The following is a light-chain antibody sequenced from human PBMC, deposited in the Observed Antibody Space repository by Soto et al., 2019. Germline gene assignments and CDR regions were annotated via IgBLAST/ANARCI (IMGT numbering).Light chain of an antibody. J-gene: IGLJ1*01. V-gene: IGLV2-23*01. CDR3: CSYAGSGTDNYV. CDR1: SSDIGTYNL. CDR2: EGI. Sequence: QSALTQPASVSGSPGQSITISCTGTSSDIGTYNLVSWYQHYPGKAPKLMIYEGIKRPSGVSNRFSGSKSGNTAFLTTSGLQAEDEADYYCCSYAGSGTDNYVFGSGTKVTVL.